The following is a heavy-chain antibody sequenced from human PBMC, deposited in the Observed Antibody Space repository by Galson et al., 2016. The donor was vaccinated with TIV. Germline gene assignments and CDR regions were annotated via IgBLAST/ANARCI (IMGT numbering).Heavy chain of an antibody. CDR2: IIPFFGTA. D-gene: IGHD2/OR15-2a*01. Sequence: SVKVSCKASGGTFSSYAISWVRQAPGQGLEWMGGIIPFFGTANFARKFQGRVTITADASTNTAYMQLNNLASDDTAVYYCATVAWFPGLSLDSWGQGTLVIVSS. V-gene: IGHV1-69*13. CDR1: GGTFSSYA. J-gene: IGHJ4*02. CDR3: ATVAWFPGLSLDS.